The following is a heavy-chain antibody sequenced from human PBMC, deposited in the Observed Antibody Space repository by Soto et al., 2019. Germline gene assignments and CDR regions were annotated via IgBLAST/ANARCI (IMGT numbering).Heavy chain of an antibody. J-gene: IGHJ6*02. V-gene: IGHV3-73*01. CDR1: GFTFSGSA. CDR2: IRSKANSYAT. Sequence: GGSLRLSCAASGFTFSGSAMHWVRQASGKGLEWVGRIRSKANSYATAYAASVKGRFTISRDDSKNTAYLQMNSLKTEDTAVYYCTRPARLNCSSTSCYSLPYYYYYYGMDVWGQGTTVTVSS. D-gene: IGHD2-2*01. CDR3: TRPARLNCSSTSCYSLPYYYYYYGMDV.